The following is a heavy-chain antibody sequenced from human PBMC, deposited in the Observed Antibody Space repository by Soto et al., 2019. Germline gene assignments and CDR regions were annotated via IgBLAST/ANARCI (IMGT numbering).Heavy chain of an antibody. CDR3: ARGPSNYYDSSPFDY. J-gene: IGHJ4*02. CDR2: IYYSGST. Sequence: QLQLQESGPGLVKPSETLSLTCTVSGGSISSNSNYWGWIRQPPGKGLEWIGNIYYSGSTYYNPSLKSRVTISVDTSKNQFSLKLSSVTAADTAVYYCARGPSNYYDSSPFDYWGQGNLVTVSS. CDR1: GGSISSNSNY. D-gene: IGHD3-22*01. V-gene: IGHV4-39*01.